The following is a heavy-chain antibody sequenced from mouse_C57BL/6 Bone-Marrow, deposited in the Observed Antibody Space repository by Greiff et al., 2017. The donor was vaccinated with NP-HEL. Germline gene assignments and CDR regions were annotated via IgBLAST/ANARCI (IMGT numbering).Heavy chain of an antibody. CDR1: GYTFTSYG. V-gene: IGHV1-81*01. CDR3: ARPGVYGY. Sequence: VQLQESGAELARPGASVKLSCKASGYTFTSYGISWVKQRTGQGLEWIGEIYPRSGNTYYNEKFKGKATLTADKSSSTAYMELRSLTSEDSAVYFCARPGVYGYWGQGTTLTVSS. CDR2: IYPRSGNT. J-gene: IGHJ2*01. D-gene: IGHD1-1*02.